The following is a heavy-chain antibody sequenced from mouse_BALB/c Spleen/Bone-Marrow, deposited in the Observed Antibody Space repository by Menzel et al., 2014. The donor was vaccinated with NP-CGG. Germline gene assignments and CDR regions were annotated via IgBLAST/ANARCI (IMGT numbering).Heavy chain of an antibody. D-gene: IGHD2-4*01. Sequence: QVQLQQSGAELMKPGASVKISCKATGYTFSSYWIEWVKQRPGHGLEWIGEILPGSGSTNYSEKFKGKATFTADTPSNTAYMQLSSLTSEDSAVYYYARGELRFDYDEGALFAYWGQGTLVTVSA. CDR3: ARGELRFDYDEGALFAY. CDR2: ILPGSGST. J-gene: IGHJ3*01. CDR1: GYTFSSYW. V-gene: IGHV1-9*01.